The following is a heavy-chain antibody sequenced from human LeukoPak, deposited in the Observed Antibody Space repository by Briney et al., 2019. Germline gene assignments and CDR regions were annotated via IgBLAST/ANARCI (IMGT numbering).Heavy chain of an antibody. CDR3: ARATVGARDAFDI. V-gene: IGHV4-61*02. Sequence: SQTLSLTCTVSGGSISSGDYYWSWIRQPPGKGLEWIGRIYTSGSTNYNPSLKSRVTMSVDTSKNQLSLKLSSVTAADTAVYFCARATVGARDAFDIWGQGTMVTVSS. D-gene: IGHD1-26*01. J-gene: IGHJ3*02. CDR1: GGSISSGDYY. CDR2: IYTSGST.